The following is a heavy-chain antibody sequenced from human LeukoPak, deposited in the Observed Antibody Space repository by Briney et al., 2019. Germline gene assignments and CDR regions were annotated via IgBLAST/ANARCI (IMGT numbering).Heavy chain of an antibody. CDR3: ARLYSSSSGKAFDI. J-gene: IGHJ3*02. Sequence: GGSLRLSCAASGFTFSSYEMNWVRQAPGKGLEWVSYISSGRTIYYADSVKGRFTISRDNAKDSLYLQMNSLRAEDTAVYYCARLYSSSSGKAFDIWGQGTMVTVSS. V-gene: IGHV3-48*03. D-gene: IGHD6-6*01. CDR2: ISSGRTI. CDR1: GFTFSSYE.